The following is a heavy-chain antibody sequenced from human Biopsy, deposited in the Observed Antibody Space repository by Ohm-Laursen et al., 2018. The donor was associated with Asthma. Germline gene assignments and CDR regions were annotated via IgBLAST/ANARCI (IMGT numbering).Heavy chain of an antibody. D-gene: IGHD6-19*01. J-gene: IGHJ4*02. CDR3: AKESGTVGWHADYLEE. CDR2: ISGGGPST. Sequence: GSLRLSCAASGFTFSSYAMSWVRQAPGRGLEWVATISGGGPSTFYAASVKGRFTISSDTLKNTVFLHLSSLRAEDTAVYYCAKESGTVGWHADYLEEWGRGTLVTVSS. CDR1: GFTFSSYA. V-gene: IGHV3-23*01.